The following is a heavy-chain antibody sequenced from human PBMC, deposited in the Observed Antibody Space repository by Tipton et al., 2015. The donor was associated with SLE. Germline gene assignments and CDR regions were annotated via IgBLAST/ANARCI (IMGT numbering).Heavy chain of an antibody. CDR1: GVSISTGAYY. CDR3: ARDQTSWWYYY. J-gene: IGHJ4*02. Sequence: TLSLTCTVSGVSISTGAYYWAWFRQPAGKELEWIGHIYTSGTTAYNPSLKSRVTISTDTSKNQFFLKLNSVTAADTAVYYCARDQTSWWYYYWGLGTLVTVSS. D-gene: IGHD2-15*01. V-gene: IGHV4-61*09. CDR2: IYTSGTT.